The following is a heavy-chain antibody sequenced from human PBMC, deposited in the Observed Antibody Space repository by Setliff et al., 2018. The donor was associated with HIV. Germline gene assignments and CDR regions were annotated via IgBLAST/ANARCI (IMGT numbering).Heavy chain of an antibody. CDR1: GFLFSSYG. CDR2: TSYDGYDK. D-gene: IGHD3-16*01. CDR3: ARDGAGHRYMDF. Sequence: PGESLRLSCAASGFLFSSYGMHWVRQAPGKGLEWVAVTSYDGYDKYYADSVKGRFTISRDNSRNTLFLQANSLRVEDTAVYYCARDGAGHRYMDFWGKGTTVTVSS. J-gene: IGHJ6*03. V-gene: IGHV3-30*19.